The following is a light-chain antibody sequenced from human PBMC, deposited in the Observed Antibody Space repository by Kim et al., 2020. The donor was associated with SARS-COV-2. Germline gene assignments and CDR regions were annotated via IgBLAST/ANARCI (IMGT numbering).Light chain of an antibody. CDR2: DVN. CDR1: SSDVGGYDY. Sequence: GQSITIFCTGTSSDVGGYDYVSWYQQHPGKAPKLMIYDVNKRPSGVSNRFSGSKSGNTASLTISGLQAEDESDYYCSSFTVRTTFVFGGGTQLTVL. CDR3: SSFTVRTTFV. J-gene: IGLJ3*02. V-gene: IGLV2-14*03.